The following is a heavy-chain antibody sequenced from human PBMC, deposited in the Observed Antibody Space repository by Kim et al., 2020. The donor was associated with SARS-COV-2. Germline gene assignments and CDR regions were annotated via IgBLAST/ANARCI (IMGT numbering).Heavy chain of an antibody. V-gene: IGHV1-2*02. D-gene: IGHD6-19*01. J-gene: IGHJ2*01. CDR3: ARARVNSSGWIPTGWYFDL. CDR1: GYTFTGYY. CDR2: INPNSGGT. Sequence: ASVKVSCKASGYTFTGYYMHWVRQAPGQGLEWMGWINPNSGGTNYAQKFQGRVTMTRDTSISTAYMELSRLRSDDTAVYYCARARVNSSGWIPTGWYFDLWGRGTLVTVSS.